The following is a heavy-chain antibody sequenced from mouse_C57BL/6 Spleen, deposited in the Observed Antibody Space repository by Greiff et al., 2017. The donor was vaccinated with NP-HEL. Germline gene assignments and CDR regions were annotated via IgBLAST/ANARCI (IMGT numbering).Heavy chain of an antibody. V-gene: IGHV3-1*01. CDR1: GYSITSGYD. D-gene: IGHD1-1*01. Sequence: EVKLLESGPGMVKPSQSLSLTCTVTGYSITSGYDWHWIRHFPGNKLEWMGYISYSGSTNYNPSLKSRISITHDTSKNHFFLNLNSVTTEDTATYYCARRVLRSKYFDVWGTGTTVTVSS. CDR2: ISYSGST. CDR3: ARRVLRSKYFDV. J-gene: IGHJ1*03.